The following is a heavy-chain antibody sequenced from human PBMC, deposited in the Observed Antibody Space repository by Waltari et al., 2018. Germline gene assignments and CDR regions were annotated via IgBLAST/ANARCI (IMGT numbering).Heavy chain of an antibody. CDR2: IYYSGST. J-gene: IGHJ6*03. CDR1: GGSISRYY. V-gene: IGHV4-59*08. D-gene: IGHD6-13*01. Sequence: QVQLQASGPGLVKPSETLSLTCTVSGGSISRYYWSWIRQPPRKGLEWIGYIYYSGSTNYHPSLKSRVTISVDTSKNQFSLKLSSVTAADTAVYYCARLSWEQQLVGSYYYMDVWGKGTTVTISS. CDR3: ARLSWEQQLVGSYYYMDV.